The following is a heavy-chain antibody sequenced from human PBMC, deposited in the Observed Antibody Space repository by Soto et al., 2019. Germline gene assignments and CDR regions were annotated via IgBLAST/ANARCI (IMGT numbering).Heavy chain of an antibody. CDR1: GYTFTSYG. Sequence: QVQLVQSGAEVKKPGASVKVSCKASGYTFTSYGISWVRQAPGQGLEWMGWISAYNGNTNYAQKLQGRVTMTTDTSTTTAYMELRSRRSADPAVYSCAGDRDPAPKPIPNCFAPWGQGTLFTVSS. V-gene: IGHV1-18*01. J-gene: IGHJ5*02. CDR2: ISAYNGNT. CDR3: AGDRDPAPKPIPNCFAP. D-gene: IGHD6-25*01.